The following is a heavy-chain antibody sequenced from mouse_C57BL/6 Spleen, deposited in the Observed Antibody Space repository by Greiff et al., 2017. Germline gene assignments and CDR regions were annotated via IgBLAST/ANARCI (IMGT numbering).Heavy chain of an antibody. J-gene: IGHJ3*01. CDR2: ISSGGDYI. D-gene: IGHD1-1*01. V-gene: IGHV5-9-1*02. CDR3: TRYYDGSRFAY. CDR1: GFNFSSYA. Sequence: EVKLMESGEGLVKPGGSLKLSCAASGFNFSSYAMSWVRQPTEKRLEWVAYISSGGDYIYYADTVKGRFTISRDNARKTQCRQISRLKSDDTAMYYCTRYYDGSRFAYWGQGTLVTGSA.